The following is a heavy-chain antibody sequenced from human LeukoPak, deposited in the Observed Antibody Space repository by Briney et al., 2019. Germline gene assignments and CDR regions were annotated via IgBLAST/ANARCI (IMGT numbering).Heavy chain of an antibody. CDR3: ARYVVYGSGKYYFDY. Sequence: SSETLSPTCTVSGGSSSSYYWSWIRQPPGKGLEWIGNIYYSGSTNYNPSLKSRVTISVDTSKNQFSLKLSSVTAADTAVYYCARYVVYGSGKYYFDYWGQGTLVTVSS. V-gene: IGHV4-59*08. CDR2: IYYSGST. J-gene: IGHJ4*02. CDR1: GGSSSSYY. D-gene: IGHD3-10*01.